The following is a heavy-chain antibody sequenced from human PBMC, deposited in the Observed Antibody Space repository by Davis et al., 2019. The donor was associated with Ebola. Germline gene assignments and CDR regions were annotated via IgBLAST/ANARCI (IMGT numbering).Heavy chain of an antibody. J-gene: IGHJ3*02. V-gene: IGHV3-33*08. D-gene: IGHD1-14*01. CDR3: ARVSPEKDAFDI. Sequence: GESLKISCAASGFTFSSYAMHWVRQAPGKGLEWVAVIWYDGSNKYYADSVKGRFTISRDNSKNTLYLQMNSLRAEDTAVYYCARVSPEKDAFDIWGQGTMVTVSS. CDR1: GFTFSSYA. CDR2: IWYDGSNK.